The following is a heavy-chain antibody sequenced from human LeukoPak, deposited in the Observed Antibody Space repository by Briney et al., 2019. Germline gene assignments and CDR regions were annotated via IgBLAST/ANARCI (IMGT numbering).Heavy chain of an antibody. CDR2: IYTSGST. V-gene: IGHV4-4*07. J-gene: IGHJ1*01. D-gene: IGHD1-14*01. Sequence: SETLSLTCTVSGGSISSYYWSWIRQPAGKGLEWIGRIYTSGSTNYNPSLKSRVTISVDKSKNQFFLKLSSVTAADTAVYYCARDSRTGKYFQHWGQGTLVTVSS. CDR3: ARDSRTGKYFQH. CDR1: GGSISSYY.